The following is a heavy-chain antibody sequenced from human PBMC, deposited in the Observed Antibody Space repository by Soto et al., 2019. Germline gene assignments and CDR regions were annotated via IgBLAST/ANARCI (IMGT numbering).Heavy chain of an antibody. Sequence: GGSLRLSCAASGFTFSSYSMNWVRQAPGKGLEWVSYISSSRSTKYYADSVKGRFTISRDNSKNTLYLQMNSLRAEDTAVYYCARTLDYSIDDYWGQGTLVTVSS. J-gene: IGHJ4*02. D-gene: IGHD4-4*01. CDR3: ARTLDYSIDDY. CDR1: GFTFSSYS. V-gene: IGHV3-48*01. CDR2: ISSSRSTK.